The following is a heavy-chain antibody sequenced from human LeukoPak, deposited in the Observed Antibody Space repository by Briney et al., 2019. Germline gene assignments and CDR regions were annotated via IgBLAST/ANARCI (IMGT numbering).Heavy chain of an antibody. Sequence: PSETLSLTCAVSGVSITSYFWSWIRQPPGKGLEWVGYISNTGATTYNPSLKSRVTISVDTSMNQVSLNLGSVTTADTSMNYCARVRSSGYDYYYGMDVWGQGTTVIVSS. V-gene: IGHV4-59*01. CDR2: ISNTGAT. CDR3: ARVRSSGYDYYYGMDV. CDR1: GVSITSYF. J-gene: IGHJ6*02. D-gene: IGHD6-25*01.